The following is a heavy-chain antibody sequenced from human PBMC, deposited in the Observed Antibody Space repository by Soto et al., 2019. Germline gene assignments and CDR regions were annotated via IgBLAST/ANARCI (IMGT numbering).Heavy chain of an antibody. CDR2: ITGSSGNV. CDR3: AKDPNYDFWSGYSGSGWFDP. CDR1: GFTFSSYS. J-gene: IGHJ5*02. Sequence: EVQLVESGGGLVKPGGSLRLSCVASGFTFSSYSMNWVRQAPGKGLEWVSSITGSSGNVHYADSVRGRFTISRDNTKNPLYLQMNSLRAEDSAVYYCAKDPNYDFWSGYSGSGWFDPWGQGTLVTVSS. V-gene: IGHV3-21*01. D-gene: IGHD3-3*01.